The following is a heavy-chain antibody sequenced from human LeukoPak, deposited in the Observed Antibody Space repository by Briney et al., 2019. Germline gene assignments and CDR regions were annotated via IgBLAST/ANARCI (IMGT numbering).Heavy chain of an antibody. CDR3: ARGTPHISSSSWLSR. Sequence: GRSLRLSCAASGFTFSSYAMHWVRQAPGKGLEWVAVISYDGSNKYYADSVKGRFTISRDNSKNTLYLQMNSLRAEDTAVYYCARGTPHISSSSWLSRWGQGTLVTVSS. J-gene: IGHJ4*02. CDR2: ISYDGSNK. V-gene: IGHV3-30*04. D-gene: IGHD6-13*01. CDR1: GFTFSSYA.